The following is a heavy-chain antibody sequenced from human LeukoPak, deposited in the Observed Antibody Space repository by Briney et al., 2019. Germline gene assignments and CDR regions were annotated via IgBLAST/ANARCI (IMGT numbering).Heavy chain of an antibody. Sequence: GGSLRLSCAASGFTVSSNYMSWVRQAPGKGLEWVSVIYSGGSTYYADSVKGRFTISRDNSKNTLYLQMNSLRAEDTAVYYCARDLRAAAAGTWGPFDYWGQGTLVTVSS. CDR2: IYSGGST. D-gene: IGHD6-13*01. CDR1: GFTVSSNY. V-gene: IGHV3-53*01. J-gene: IGHJ4*02. CDR3: ARDLRAAAAGTWGPFDY.